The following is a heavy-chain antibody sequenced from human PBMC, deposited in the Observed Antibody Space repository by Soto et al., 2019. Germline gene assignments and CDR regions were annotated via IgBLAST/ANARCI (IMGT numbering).Heavy chain of an antibody. CDR1: GFTFSSYW. J-gene: IGHJ6*03. CDR3: ARGDSGYDSSGFYYYYYYMDV. Sequence: GGSLRLSCAASGFTFSSYWMSWVRQAPGKGLEWVANIKQDGSEKYYVDSVKGRFTISRDNAKNSLYLQMDSLRAEDTAVYYCARGDSGYDSSGFYYYYYYMDVWGKGTTVTVSS. V-gene: IGHV3-7*01. D-gene: IGHD5-12*01. CDR2: IKQDGSEK.